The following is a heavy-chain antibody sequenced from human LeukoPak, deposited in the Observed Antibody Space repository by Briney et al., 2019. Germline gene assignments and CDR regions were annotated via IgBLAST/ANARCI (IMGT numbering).Heavy chain of an antibody. CDR3: ARGLGRGYDFWSGYPHDALDI. J-gene: IGHJ3*02. D-gene: IGHD3-3*01. Sequence: ASVKVSCKASGYTFTGYYMHWVRQAPGQGLEWMGWINPNSGGTNYAQKFQGRVTMTRDTSISTAYMELSRLRSDDTAVYYCARGLGRGYDFWSGYPHDALDIWGQGTMVTVPS. V-gene: IGHV1-2*02. CDR2: INPNSGGT. CDR1: GYTFTGYY.